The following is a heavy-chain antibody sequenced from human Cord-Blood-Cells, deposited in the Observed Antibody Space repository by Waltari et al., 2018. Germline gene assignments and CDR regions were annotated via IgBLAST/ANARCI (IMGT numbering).Heavy chain of an antibody. CDR2: MTSNSGNT. J-gene: IGHJ4*02. CDR3: ARGARGGAAAGTDY. Sequence: QVQLVQSGAEVKKPGASVKVSCKASGYTFTSYDINWVRQATGQGLEWMGWMTSNSGNTGYAKKFQGRVTMTRNTSISTAYMELSSLRSEDTAVYYCARGARGGAAAGTDYWGQGTLVTVSS. CDR1: GYTFTSYD. V-gene: IGHV1-8*01. D-gene: IGHD6-13*01.